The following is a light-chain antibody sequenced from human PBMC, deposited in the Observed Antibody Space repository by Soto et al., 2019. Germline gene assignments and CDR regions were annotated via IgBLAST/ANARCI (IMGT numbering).Light chain of an antibody. V-gene: IGLV4-69*01. J-gene: IGLJ2*01. Sequence: QAVVTQSPSASASLGASVKLTCTLSSGHSSYAIAWHQQQPEKGPRYLMKLNSDGSHSKGDGIPDRFSGSSSGAERYLTISSLQSEDEADYYCQTWGTGTVVFGGGTKLTFL. CDR3: QTWGTGTVV. CDR2: LNSDGSH. CDR1: SGHSSYA.